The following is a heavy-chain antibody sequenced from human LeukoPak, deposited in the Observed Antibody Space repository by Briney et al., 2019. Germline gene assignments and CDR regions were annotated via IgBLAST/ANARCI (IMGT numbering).Heavy chain of an antibody. CDR2: ISGSGGST. J-gene: IGHJ4*02. CDR3: AKAFERDSSGYYYYDY. V-gene: IGHV3-23*01. CDR1: GFTFSSYA. D-gene: IGHD3-22*01. Sequence: GGSLRLSCAASGFTFSSYAMSWVRQAPGEGLEWVSAISGSGGSTYYADSVKGRFTISRDNSKNTLYLQMSSLRAEDTAVYYCAKAFERDSSGYYYYDYWGQGTLVTVSS.